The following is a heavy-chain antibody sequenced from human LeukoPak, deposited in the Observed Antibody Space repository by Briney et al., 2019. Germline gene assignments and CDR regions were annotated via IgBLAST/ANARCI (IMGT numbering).Heavy chain of an antibody. J-gene: IGHJ4*02. V-gene: IGHV3-48*02. CDR1: GFTFSSYS. CDR2: ISSSSSTI. CDR3: ARDYYDSSGYYVY. D-gene: IGHD3-22*01. Sequence: GGSLRLSRAASGFTFSSYSMSWVRQAPGKGLEWVSYISSSSSTIYYADSVKGRFTISRDNAKNSLYLQMNSLRDEDTAVYYCARDYYDSSGYYVYWGQGTLVTVSS.